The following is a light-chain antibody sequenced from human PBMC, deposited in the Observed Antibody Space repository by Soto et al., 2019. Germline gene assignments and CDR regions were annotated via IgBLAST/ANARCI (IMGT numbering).Light chain of an antibody. CDR1: RTVHSN. V-gene: IGKV3-15*01. CDR3: QQYNNWHRK. Sequence: EIVMTQSPATVSVSPGDRATLSCRASRTVHSNVAWYQHKPGQAPRLLIYGSSFRATGVPARFSGSGFGTDFTLTISSLQSEDFVVYYCQQYNNWHRKFGHGTKVDI. J-gene: IGKJ1*01. CDR2: GSS.